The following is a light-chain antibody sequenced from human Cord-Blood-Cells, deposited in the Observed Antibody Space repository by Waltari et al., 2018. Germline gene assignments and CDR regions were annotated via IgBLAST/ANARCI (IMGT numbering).Light chain of an antibody. V-gene: IGLV2-14*01. CDR1: SSDVGGYNY. CDR3: SSDTSSSALW. Sequence: QSALTQPAYVSGSAGQSITISCTGTSSDVGGYNYVSWYQQHPGKAPNLMIYDVSNRPSGVSNRFSGSKSGNTASLTISGLQADDEADYYCSSDTSSSALWFGGGTNLTVL. J-gene: IGLJ3*02. CDR2: DVS.